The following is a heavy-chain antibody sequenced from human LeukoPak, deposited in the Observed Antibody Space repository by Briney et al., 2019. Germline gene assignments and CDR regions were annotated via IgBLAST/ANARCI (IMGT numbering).Heavy chain of an antibody. Sequence: GASVKVSCKASGYTFTRYYMHWVRQAPGQGLEWMGIINPSGGSTSYAQKFQGRVTMTRDTSTSTVYMELSSLRSEDTAVYYCARDATSIAARPSSFDYWGQGTLVTVSS. CDR2: INPSGGST. V-gene: IGHV1-46*01. J-gene: IGHJ4*02. CDR1: GYTFTRYY. CDR3: ARDATSIAARPSSFDY. D-gene: IGHD6-6*01.